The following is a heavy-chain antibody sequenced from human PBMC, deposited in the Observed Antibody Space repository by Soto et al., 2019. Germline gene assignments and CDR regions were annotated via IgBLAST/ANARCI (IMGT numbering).Heavy chain of an antibody. J-gene: IGHJ6*02. CDR3: ARESLAARPNYYVMDV. CDR2: INSDGSST. CDR1: GFTFSSYW. D-gene: IGHD6-6*01. Sequence: EVQLVESGGGLVQPGGSLRLSCAASGFTFSSYWMHWVRQVPGKGLVWVSRINSDGSSTYYVDSVKGRFTISRDNAKNTLYLQMNSLRAEATAVYAYARESLAARPNYYVMDVWGQGTTVTVSS. V-gene: IGHV3-74*01.